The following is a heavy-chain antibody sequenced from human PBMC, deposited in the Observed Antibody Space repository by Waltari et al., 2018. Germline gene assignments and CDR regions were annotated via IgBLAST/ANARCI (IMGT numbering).Heavy chain of an antibody. CDR2: INHSGST. Sequence: QVQLQQWGAGLLKPSETLSLTCAVYGGSFSGYYWSWIRQPPGKGLEWIGEINHSGSTSYNPSLKSRVTISVDTSKNQFSLKLSSVTAADTAVYYCARWQLVRKVYYYYYGMDVWGQGTTVTVSS. CDR1: GGSFSGYY. CDR3: ARWQLVRKVYYYYYGMDV. V-gene: IGHV4-34*01. D-gene: IGHD6-6*01. J-gene: IGHJ6*02.